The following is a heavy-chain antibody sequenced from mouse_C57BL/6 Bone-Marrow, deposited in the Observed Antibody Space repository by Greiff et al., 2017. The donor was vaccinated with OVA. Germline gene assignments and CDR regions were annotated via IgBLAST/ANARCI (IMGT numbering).Heavy chain of an antibody. CDR2: IYPRSGNT. CDR3: ARRGRTAQAPFGY. J-gene: IGHJ2*01. V-gene: IGHV1-81*01. D-gene: IGHD3-2*02. Sequence: QVHVKQSGAELARPGASVKLSCKASGYTFTSYGISWVKQRTGQGLEWIGEIYPRSGNTYYNEKFKGKATLTADKSSSTAYMELRSLTSEDSAVYFCARRGRTAQAPFGYWGQGTTLTVSS. CDR1: GYTFTSYG.